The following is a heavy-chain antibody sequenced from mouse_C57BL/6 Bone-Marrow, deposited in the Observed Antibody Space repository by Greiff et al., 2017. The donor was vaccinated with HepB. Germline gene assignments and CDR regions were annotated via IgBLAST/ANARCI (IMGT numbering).Heavy chain of an antibody. CDR1: GYTFTSYW. V-gene: IGHV1-64*01. CDR3: GGSAQQDY. Sequence: QVQLKQSGAELVKPGASVKLSCKASGYTFTSYWMHWVKQRPGQGLEWIGMIHPNSGSTNYNEKFKSKATLTVDKSSSTAYMQLSSLTSEDSAVYYWGGSAQQDYWGQGTTLTVSS. J-gene: IGHJ2*01. CDR2: IHPNSGST.